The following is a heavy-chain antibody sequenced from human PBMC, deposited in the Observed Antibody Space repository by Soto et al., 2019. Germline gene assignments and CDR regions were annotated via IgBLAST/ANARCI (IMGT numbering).Heavy chain of an antibody. V-gene: IGHV4-59*01. CDR3: ASAPLAAAVDY. D-gene: IGHD6-13*01. Sequence: SSETLSLTCTVSGGSISSYYWSWIRQPPGKGLEWIGYIYYSGSTNYNPSLKSRVTISVDTSKNQFSLKLSSVTAADTAVYYCASAPLAAAVDYWGQGTLVTVSS. CDR2: IYYSGST. CDR1: GGSISSYY. J-gene: IGHJ4*02.